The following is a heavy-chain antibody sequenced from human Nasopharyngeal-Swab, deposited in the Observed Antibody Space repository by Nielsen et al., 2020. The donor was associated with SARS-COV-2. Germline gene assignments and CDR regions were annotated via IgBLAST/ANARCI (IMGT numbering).Heavy chain of an antibody. CDR2: IYYSGST. J-gene: IGHJ4*02. V-gene: IGHV4-31*03. CDR3: ARALRATIFGVVSHFDY. CDR1: GGSINSGGYY. Sequence: SETLSLTCTVSGGSINSGGYYWSWIRQHPGKGLEWIGYIYYSGSTYYNPSLKSRVTISVDTTKNQFSLKLSSVTAADTAVYYCARALRATIFGVVSHFDYWGQGTLVTVSS. D-gene: IGHD3-3*01.